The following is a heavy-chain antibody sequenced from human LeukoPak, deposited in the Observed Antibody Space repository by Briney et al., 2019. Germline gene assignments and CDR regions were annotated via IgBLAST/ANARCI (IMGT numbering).Heavy chain of an antibody. Sequence: SETLSLTCAVYGGSFSGYYWSWIRQPPGKGLEWIGEINHSGSTNYNPSLRSRVTISVDTSKNQFSLKLSSVTAADTAVSYCARISRPPALRFRSAYYYYGMDVWGKGTTVTVSS. CDR1: GGSFSGYY. V-gene: IGHV4-34*01. CDR3: ARISRPPALRFRSAYYYYGMDV. J-gene: IGHJ6*04. CDR2: INHSGST. D-gene: IGHD1-14*01.